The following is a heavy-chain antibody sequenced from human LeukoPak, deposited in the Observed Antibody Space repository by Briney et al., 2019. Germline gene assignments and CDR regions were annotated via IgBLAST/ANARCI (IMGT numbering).Heavy chain of an antibody. D-gene: IGHD6-13*01. V-gene: IGHV3-23*01. CDR3: AKGKGYSSSWHFDY. J-gene: IGHJ4*02. CDR1: GFTFSSYA. CDR2: ISGSGGST. Sequence: PGGSLRLSCAASGFTFSSYAMSWVRQAPGKGLGWVSAISGSGGSTYYADSVKGRFTISRDNSKNTLYLQMNSLRAEDTAVYYCAKGKGYSSSWHFDYWGQGTLVTVSS.